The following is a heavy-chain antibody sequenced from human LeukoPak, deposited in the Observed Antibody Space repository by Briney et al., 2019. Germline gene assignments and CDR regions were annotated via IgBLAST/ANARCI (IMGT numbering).Heavy chain of an antibody. V-gene: IGHV1-2*02. CDR2: INPNSGGT. Sequence: PGASVKVSCKASGYTFTGYYMHWVRQAPGQGLEWMGWINPNSGGTNYAQKFQGRVTMTRDTSISTAYMELSRLRSDDTAVYYCARVCEQCITIFLDPSRYDYWGQGTLVTVSS. D-gene: IGHD3-3*01. CDR1: GYTFTGYY. J-gene: IGHJ4*02. CDR3: ARVCEQCITIFLDPSRYDY.